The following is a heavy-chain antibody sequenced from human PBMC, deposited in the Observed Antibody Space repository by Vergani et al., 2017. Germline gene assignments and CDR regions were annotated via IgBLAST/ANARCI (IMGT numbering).Heavy chain of an antibody. CDR3: ARDQDSNYGVALGWFDP. V-gene: IGHV3-53*01. CDR1: GFTVSSNY. Sequence: EVQLVESGGGLIQPGGSLRLSCAASGFTVSSNYMSWVRQAPGKGLEWVSVIYSGGSTYYADSVKGRFTISRDNSKNTLYLQMNSLRAEDTAVYYCARDQDSNYGVALGWFDPWGQGTLVTVSS. J-gene: IGHJ5*02. CDR2: IYSGGST. D-gene: IGHD4-11*01.